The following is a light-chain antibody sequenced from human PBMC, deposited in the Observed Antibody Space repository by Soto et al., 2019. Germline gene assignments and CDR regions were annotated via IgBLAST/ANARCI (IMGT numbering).Light chain of an antibody. V-gene: IGKV3-11*01. CDR2: DAS. Sequence: EVVLTQSPATLSLSPGERATISCRATHSVGSDLAWYQHKPGQAPRLLIYDASNRATGIPARFSGSGSGTDFTLTISSLEPGDFAVYYCQQRNNLVTFGQGTRLEIK. CDR1: HSVGSD. CDR3: QQRNNLVT. J-gene: IGKJ5*01.